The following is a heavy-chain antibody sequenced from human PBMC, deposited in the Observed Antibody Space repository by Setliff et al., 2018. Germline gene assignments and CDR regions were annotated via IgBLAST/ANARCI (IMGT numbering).Heavy chain of an antibody. CDR3: AISTLSICSGGSCPNVFDV. D-gene: IGHD2-15*01. J-gene: IGHJ3*01. V-gene: IGHV1-18*01. CDR1: GYSFSDSA. CDR2: ISAYSGNT. Sequence: ASVKVSCKASGYSFSDSAVSWVRQAPGQGLEWMGWISAYSGNTYYAPKFQGRVIMTTDTSTNTAYMELRSLGSDDTAIYYCAISTLSICSGGSCPNVFDVWGPGTLVTVSS.